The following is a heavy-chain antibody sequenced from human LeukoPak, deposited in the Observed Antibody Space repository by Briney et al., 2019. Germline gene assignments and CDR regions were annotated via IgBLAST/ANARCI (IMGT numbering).Heavy chain of an antibody. CDR2: IRYDGSNK. Sequence: QPGGSLRLSCAASGFTFSSYGMHWVRQAPGKGLEWVAFIRYDGSNKYYADSVKGRFTVSRDDSKNTLYLQMNSLRGDDTAVYYCAKDGTSYYYIYYWGQGTLVTVSS. V-gene: IGHV3-30*02. D-gene: IGHD2/OR15-2a*01. J-gene: IGHJ4*02. CDR3: AKDGTSYYYIYY. CDR1: GFTFSSYG.